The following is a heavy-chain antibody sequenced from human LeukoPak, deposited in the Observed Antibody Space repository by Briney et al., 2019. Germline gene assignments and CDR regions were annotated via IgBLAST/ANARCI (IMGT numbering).Heavy chain of an antibody. CDR3: ARDQLLLVYYYMDV. Sequence: GASVKVSFTASGGTFSSYAISWVRQAPGQGLEWMGRIIPILGIANYAQKFQGRVTITADKSTSTAYMELSSLRSEDTAVYYCARDQLLLVYYYMDVWGKGTTVTVSS. J-gene: IGHJ6*03. CDR2: IIPILGIA. D-gene: IGHD2-2*01. V-gene: IGHV1-69*04. CDR1: GGTFSSYA.